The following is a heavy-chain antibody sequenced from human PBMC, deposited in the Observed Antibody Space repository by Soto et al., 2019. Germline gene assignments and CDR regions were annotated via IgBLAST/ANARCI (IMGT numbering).Heavy chain of an antibody. D-gene: IGHD3-22*01. CDR3: APDYYDSSGYTYGMDV. J-gene: IGHJ6*02. CDR2: IYYSGST. CDR1: GGSISSSSYY. V-gene: IGHV4-39*01. Sequence: KPSETLSLTCTVSGGSISSSSYYWGWIRQPPGKGLEWIGSIYYSGSTYYNPSLKSRVTISVDTSKNQFSLKLSSVTAADTAVYYCAPDYYDSSGYTYGMDVWGQGTTVTVSS.